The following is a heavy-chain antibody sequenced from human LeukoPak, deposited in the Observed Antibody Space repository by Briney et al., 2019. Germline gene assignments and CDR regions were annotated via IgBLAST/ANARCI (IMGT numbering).Heavy chain of an antibody. J-gene: IGHJ4*02. CDR2: INPNSGDT. CDR3: ARDAWLVGTTNLYYFDY. CDR1: EYTFTDYY. V-gene: IGHV1-2*02. D-gene: IGHD1-26*01. Sequence: ASVKVSCKASEYTFTDYYMHWVRQAPGQGLEGMGWINPNSGDTNYAQKFQGRVTMTRDPSISTAYMALTRLRSDDTAVYYCARDAWLVGTTNLYYFDYWGQGTLVTVSS.